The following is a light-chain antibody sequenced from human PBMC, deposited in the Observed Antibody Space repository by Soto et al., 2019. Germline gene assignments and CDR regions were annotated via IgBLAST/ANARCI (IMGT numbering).Light chain of an antibody. CDR2: GAS. CDR1: QSVYNN. Sequence: EIVMTQSPAALSVSPGERATLSCRASQSVYNNLAWYQQKPGQAPRLLIYGASTRATGIPARFSGSGSGTKFTLTIASLQPDDFATYYCQQYETFSGTFGPGTKVDIK. V-gene: IGKV3-15*01. CDR3: QQYETFSGT. J-gene: IGKJ1*01.